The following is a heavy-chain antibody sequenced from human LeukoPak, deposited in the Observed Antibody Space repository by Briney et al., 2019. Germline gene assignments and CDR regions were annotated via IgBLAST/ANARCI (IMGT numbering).Heavy chain of an antibody. CDR2: IKSDGSRT. D-gene: IGHD3-22*01. CDR3: ARDSYYYDDRGSHYYGIDV. V-gene: IGHV3-74*01. Sequence: GGSLRLSCGASGFTFSSYWMHWVRQAPGKGLVWVSRIKSDGSRTDYADSVKGRFIISRDNAKNTLYLQMSSLRVEDTAVYYCARDSYYYDDRGSHYYGIDVWGHGTTVTVSS. J-gene: IGHJ6*02. CDR1: GFTFSSYW.